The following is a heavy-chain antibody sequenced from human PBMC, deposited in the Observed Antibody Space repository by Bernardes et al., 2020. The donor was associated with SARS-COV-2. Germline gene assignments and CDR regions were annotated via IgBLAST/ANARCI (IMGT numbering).Heavy chain of an antibody. CDR2: IKSKTDGGTT. D-gene: IGHD3-3*01. J-gene: IGHJ6*02. CDR3: TTEEWLVTWFGTVYYYGMDV. Sequence: SLRLSCAASGFTFSNAWMSWVRQAPGKGLEWVGRIKSKTDGGTTDYAAPVKGRFTISRDDSKNTLYLQMNSLKTEDTAVYYCTTEEWLVTWFGTVYYYGMDVWGQGTTVTVSS. CDR1: GFTFSNAW. V-gene: IGHV3-15*01.